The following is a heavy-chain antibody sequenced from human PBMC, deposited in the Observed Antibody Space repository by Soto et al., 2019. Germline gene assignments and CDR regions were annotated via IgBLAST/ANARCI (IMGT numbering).Heavy chain of an antibody. CDR2: IRAKAHGGTI. CDR3: TRAYSSSPLDY. Sequence: GGSLRLSCTASGFNFGDYATHWVRQAPGKGLEWVGLIRAKAHGGTIDYAASVRGRFTISRDDSKSIAYLQMNSLKTEDTALYYCTRAYSSSPLDYWGQGTRVTVSS. CDR1: GFNFGDYA. J-gene: IGHJ4*02. D-gene: IGHD6-13*01. V-gene: IGHV3-49*04.